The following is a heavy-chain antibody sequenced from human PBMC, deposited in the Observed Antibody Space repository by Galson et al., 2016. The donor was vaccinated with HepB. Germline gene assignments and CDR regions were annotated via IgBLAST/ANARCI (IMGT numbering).Heavy chain of an antibody. CDR1: GGSLSPYN. CDR3: ARDLAAKEVVPAAMKVLYNYRMDV. V-gene: IGHV4-4*07. CDR2: IYSSGSS. D-gene: IGHD2-2*01. Sequence: SETLSLTCSVSGGSLSPYNWSWIRQTAGKGLEWIGRIYSSGSSNYNPSLKSRVTMSLDPSKNLLSLNLSSVTAADTAVYYCARDLAAKEVVPAAMKVLYNYRMDVWGKGTTVTVSS. J-gene: IGHJ6*04.